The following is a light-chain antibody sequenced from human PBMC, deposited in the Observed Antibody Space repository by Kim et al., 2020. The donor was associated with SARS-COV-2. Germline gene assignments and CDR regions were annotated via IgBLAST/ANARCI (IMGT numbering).Light chain of an antibody. CDR1: TGAVTSGHS. Sequence: QAVVTQEPSLTVSPGGTVTITCGSSTGAVTSGHSPFWFQQKPGQAPRTLIYHTSNKHSWTPARFSGSLLGGKAAVTLSGAQPEDEAEYYCLLSYGGRWVFGGGTQLTVL. CDR3: LLSYGGRWV. J-gene: IGLJ3*02. CDR2: HTS. V-gene: IGLV7-46*01.